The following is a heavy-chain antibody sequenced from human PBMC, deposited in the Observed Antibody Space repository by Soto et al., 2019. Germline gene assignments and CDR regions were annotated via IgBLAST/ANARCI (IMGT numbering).Heavy chain of an antibody. V-gene: IGHV3-30-3*01. J-gene: IGHJ6*02. CDR3: ARGGYCNSTSCYRGGMDV. Sequence: QVQLVESGGGVVQPGRSLRLSCAASGFTFSSYAMHWVRQAPGKGLEWVAVISYDGANKYYADSVKGRFTISRDSSKNTLYLQMNSLRAEDTAVYFCARGGYCNSTSCYRGGMDVWGQGTTVTVSS. D-gene: IGHD2-2*03. CDR1: GFTFSSYA. CDR2: ISYDGANK.